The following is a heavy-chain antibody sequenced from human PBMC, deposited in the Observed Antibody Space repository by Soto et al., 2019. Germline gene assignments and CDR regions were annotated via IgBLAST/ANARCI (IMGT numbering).Heavy chain of an antibody. Sequence: SVKVSCKASGGTFSSYAISWVRQAPGQGLEWMGGIIPIFGTANYAQKFQDRVTITRDRSMSTAYMELSSLRSEDTAMYYCASLNPIAVAGTEDAFDIWGQGAMVTVS. J-gene: IGHJ3*02. CDR2: IIPIFGTA. CDR3: ASLNPIAVAGTEDAFDI. CDR1: GGTFSSYA. V-gene: IGHV1-69*05. D-gene: IGHD6-19*01.